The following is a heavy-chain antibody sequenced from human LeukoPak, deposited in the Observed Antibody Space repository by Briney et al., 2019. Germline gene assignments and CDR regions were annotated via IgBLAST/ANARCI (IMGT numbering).Heavy chain of an antibody. CDR3: AREVVVVTDLGGAFDI. CDR2: IYHSGST. Sequence: SETLSLTCTVSGYSISSGYYWGWIRQPPGKGLEWIGSIYHSGSTYYNPSLKSRVTISVDTSKNQFSLKLSSVTAADTAVYYCAREVVVVTDLGGAFDIWGQGTMVTVSS. J-gene: IGHJ3*02. V-gene: IGHV4-38-2*02. CDR1: GYSISSGYY. D-gene: IGHD2-21*02.